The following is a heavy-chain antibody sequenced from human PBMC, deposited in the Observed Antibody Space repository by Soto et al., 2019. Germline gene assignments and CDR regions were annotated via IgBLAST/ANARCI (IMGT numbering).Heavy chain of an antibody. CDR3: SRGLLTSLFGAFDI. CDR1: GFTFSSYG. V-gene: IGHV3-33*08. Sequence: GGSLRLSCAASGFTFSSYGMHWVRQAPGKGLEWVAVIWYDGSNKYYADSVKGRFTISRDNSKNTLYLQMNSLRAEATAVYYCSRGLLTSLFGAFDIWGQGTMVTVSS. D-gene: IGHD2-15*01. CDR2: IWYDGSNK. J-gene: IGHJ3*02.